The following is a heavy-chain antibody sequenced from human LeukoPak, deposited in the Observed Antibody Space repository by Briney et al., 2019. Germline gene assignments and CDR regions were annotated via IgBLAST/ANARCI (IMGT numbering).Heavy chain of an antibody. V-gene: IGHV3-21*01. CDR2: ISSSGNYI. J-gene: IGHJ4*02. CDR1: GLTFSNYR. Sequence: SGGSLRLSCAASGLTFSNYRMNWVRQAPGKGLEWVSSISSSGNYIYYADSMRGRFTISRDNAKNSVYLQMSSLSAEDTAVYYCAGHPAEMNTLWGQGTLVTVSS. CDR3: AGHPAEMNTL. D-gene: IGHD5-24*01.